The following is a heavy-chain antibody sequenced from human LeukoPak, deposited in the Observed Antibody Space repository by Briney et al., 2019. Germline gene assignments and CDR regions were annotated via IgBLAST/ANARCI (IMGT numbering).Heavy chain of an antibody. J-gene: IGHJ4*02. V-gene: IGHV4-34*01. CDR1: GGSFSVYY. CDR3: ASFSGSYYFDY. D-gene: IGHD1-26*01. CDR2: INHSGST. Sequence: SETLSLTCAVHGGSFSVYYWSWIRQPPGKGREWIGEINHSGSTNYNPSLKSRVTISVDTSKNQFSLQLSSVTAADTAVYYCASFSGSYYFDYWGQGTLVTVSS.